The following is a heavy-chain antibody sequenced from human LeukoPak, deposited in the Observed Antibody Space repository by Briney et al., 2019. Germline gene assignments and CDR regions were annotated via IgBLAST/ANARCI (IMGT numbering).Heavy chain of an antibody. D-gene: IGHD2-21*02. V-gene: IGHV7-4-1*02. J-gene: IGHJ5*02. Sequence: ASVKVSCKASGYTFTNFAINWVRQAPGQGPEWMGWINTITGNPTYAQGFTGRFVFSLDTSVSTAYLQISSLEAEDTAVYYCAKDTRPIVVVTARPWSWFDPWGQGTLVTVSS. CDR3: AKDTRPIVVVTARPWSWFDP. CDR1: GYTFTNFA. CDR2: INTITGNP.